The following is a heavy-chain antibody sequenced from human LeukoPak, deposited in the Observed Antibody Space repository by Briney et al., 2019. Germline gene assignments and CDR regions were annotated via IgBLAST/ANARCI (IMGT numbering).Heavy chain of an antibody. CDR1: GGSISSYY. CDR2: IYYSGST. Sequence: PSETLSLTCTVSGGSISSYYWSWIRQPPGKGLEWIGYIYYSGSTNYNPSLKSRVTISVDTSKNQFSLKLSSVTAADTAVYYCAREPLTRSGIDIWGQGTMVTVSS. V-gene: IGHV4-59*01. D-gene: IGHD4/OR15-4a*01. J-gene: IGHJ3*02. CDR3: AREPLTRSGIDI.